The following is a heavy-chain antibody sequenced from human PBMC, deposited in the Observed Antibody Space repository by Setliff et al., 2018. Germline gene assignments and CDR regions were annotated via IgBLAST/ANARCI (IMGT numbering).Heavy chain of an antibody. CDR3: AREGSPPLHYFDY. CDR2: IYYSGST. V-gene: IGHV4-59*01. J-gene: IGHJ4*02. D-gene: IGHD2-15*01. CDR1: GGSISSYY. Sequence: PSETLSLTCTVSGGSISSYYWSWIRQPPGKGLEWIGYIYYSGSTNYNPSLESRVTISVDTSKNQFSLKLSSVTAADTAVYYCAREGSPPLHYFDYWGQGTLVTVSS.